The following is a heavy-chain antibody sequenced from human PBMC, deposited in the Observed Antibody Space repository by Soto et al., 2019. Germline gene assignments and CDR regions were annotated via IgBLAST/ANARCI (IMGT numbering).Heavy chain of an antibody. J-gene: IGHJ6*02. CDR1: GFTFSSYA. CDR2: ISGSGGST. D-gene: IGHD2-15*01. CDR3: AKDIASNIVVVVAAPLYYYGMDV. Sequence: EVQLLESGGGLVQPGGSLRLSCAASGFTFSSYAMSWVRQAPGKGLEWVSAISGSGGSTYYADSVKGRFTISRDNSKNTLYLQMNSLRAEDTAVYYCAKDIASNIVVVVAAPLYYYGMDVLGQGTTVTVSS. V-gene: IGHV3-23*01.